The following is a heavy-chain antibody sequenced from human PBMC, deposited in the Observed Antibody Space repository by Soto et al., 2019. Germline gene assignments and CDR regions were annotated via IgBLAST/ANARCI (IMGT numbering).Heavy chain of an antibody. V-gene: IGHV1-69*01. J-gene: IGHJ4*02. CDR2: INPMFNST. D-gene: IGHD3-9*01. Sequence: QVQLVQSGAEVQKSGSSVKVSCEAPGGTFDHAAITWVRQAPGQGLEWMGGINPMFNSTHYAQKFQGRVTITADAATSTAFMELRRLRSDDTAVYYCARQIFAADYWGQGTLLIVSS. CDR3: ARQIFAADY. CDR1: GGTFDHAA.